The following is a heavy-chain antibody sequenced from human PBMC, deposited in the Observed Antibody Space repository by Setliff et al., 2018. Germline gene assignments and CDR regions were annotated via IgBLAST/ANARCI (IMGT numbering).Heavy chain of an antibody. CDR3: ARVALVVVIRNAFDI. V-gene: IGHV4-31*03. Sequence: SETLSLPCTVSGGSISSGGYYWSWIRQHPGKGLEWIGYIYYSGSTYYNPSLKSRVTISVDTSKNQFSLKLSSVTAADTAVYYCARVALVVVIRNAFDIWGQGTMVTVSS. D-gene: IGHD2-21*01. CDR1: GGSISSGGYY. J-gene: IGHJ3*02. CDR2: IYYSGST.